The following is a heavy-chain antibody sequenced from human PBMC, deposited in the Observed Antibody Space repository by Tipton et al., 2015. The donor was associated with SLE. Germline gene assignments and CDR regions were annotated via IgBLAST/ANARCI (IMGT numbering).Heavy chain of an antibody. V-gene: IGHV3-15*01. Sequence: SLRLSCTASGLSFSNAWMSWVRQAAGKGLEWVGRIKSKTAGGTTDYAAPVKGRFSISRDDSKDTLYLQMDSLKTDDTAVYYCTTGRTLWGQGTLVSVSS. CDR1: GLSFSNAW. CDR2: IKSKTAGGTT. CDR3: TTGRTL. D-gene: IGHD3/OR15-3a*01. J-gene: IGHJ3*01.